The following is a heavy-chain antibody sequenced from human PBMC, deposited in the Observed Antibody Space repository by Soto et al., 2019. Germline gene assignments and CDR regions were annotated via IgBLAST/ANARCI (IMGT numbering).Heavy chain of an antibody. V-gene: IGHV3-7*01. CDR1: GFTFSSYW. Sequence: GGSLRLSCAASGFTFSSYWMSWVRQAPGKGLEWVANIKQDGSEKYYVDSVKGRFTISRDNAKNSLYLQMNSLRAEDTAVYYCAREGNSSSSGLYFQHWGQGTLVTVSS. CDR3: AREGNSSSSGLYFQH. CDR2: IKQDGSEK. D-gene: IGHD6-6*01. J-gene: IGHJ1*01.